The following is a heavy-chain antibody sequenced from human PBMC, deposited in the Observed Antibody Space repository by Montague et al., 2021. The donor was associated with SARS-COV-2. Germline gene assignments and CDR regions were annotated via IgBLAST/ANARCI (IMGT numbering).Heavy chain of an antibody. CDR1: GYSISTGYY. CDR3: AKVAGSHGTFDI. J-gene: IGHJ3*02. Sequence: SETLSLTCTVSGYSISTGYYWGWIRQPPGKGLEWIGTIYHSGSTYFNPSLESRVTISVDTSKNQFSLNLSSVTAADTAVYYCAKVAGSHGTFDIWGRGTMVTVSS. D-gene: IGHD6-19*01. CDR2: IYHSGST. V-gene: IGHV4-38-2*02.